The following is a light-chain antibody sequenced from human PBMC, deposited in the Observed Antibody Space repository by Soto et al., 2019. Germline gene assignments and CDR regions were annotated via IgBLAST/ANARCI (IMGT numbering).Light chain of an antibody. Sequence: DIQMTQSPSTLSGSVGDRVTITCRASQTISSWLDWYQQKPGKDPKLLIYKASTLKSGVPSRFSGSGSGTEFTLTISSLQPDDFATYYCQHYNSYSEAFGQGTKVDIK. V-gene: IGKV1-5*03. CDR1: QTISSW. J-gene: IGKJ1*01. CDR2: KAS. CDR3: QHYNSYSEA.